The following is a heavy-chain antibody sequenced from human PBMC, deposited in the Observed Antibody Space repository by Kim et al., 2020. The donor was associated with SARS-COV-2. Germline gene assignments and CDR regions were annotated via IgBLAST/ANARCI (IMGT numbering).Heavy chain of an antibody. V-gene: IGHV4-59*01. CDR2: IYYSGST. CDR1: GGSISSYY. Sequence: SETLSLTCTVSGGSISSYYWSWIRQPPGKGLEWIGYIYYSGSTNYNPSLKSRVTISVDTSKNQFSLKLSSVTAADTAVYYCASRGLFRSYAFDIWGQGTMVTVSS. D-gene: IGHD3-10*01. CDR3: ASRGLFRSYAFDI. J-gene: IGHJ3*02.